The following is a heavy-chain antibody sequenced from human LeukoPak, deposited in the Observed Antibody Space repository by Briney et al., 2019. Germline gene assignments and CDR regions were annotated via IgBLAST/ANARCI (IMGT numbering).Heavy chain of an antibody. J-gene: IGHJ5*02. CDR3: AGHSRGYSYANWFDP. CDR1: GGSISSYY. V-gene: IGHV4-59*08. Sequence: PSETLSLTCTVSGGSISSYYWSWIRQPPGKGLEWIGYIYYSGSTNYNPSLKSRVTISVDTSKNQFSLKLSSVTAADTAVYYCAGHSRGYSYANWFDPWGQGTLVTVSS. D-gene: IGHD5-18*01. CDR2: IYYSGST.